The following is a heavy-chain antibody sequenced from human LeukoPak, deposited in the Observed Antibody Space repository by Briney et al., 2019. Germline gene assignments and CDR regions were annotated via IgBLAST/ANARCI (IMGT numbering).Heavy chain of an antibody. CDR1: GGTFSSYA. V-gene: IGHV1-69*05. D-gene: IGHD6-13*01. CDR3: ARGLIAAAVADKFYDWYFDL. J-gene: IGHJ2*01. Sequence: GSSVKVSCKASGGTFSSYAISWVRQAPGQGLEWMGGIIPIFGTANYAQKFQGRVTITTDESTSTAYMELSSLRSEDTAVYYCARGLIAAAVADKFYDWYFDLWGRGTLVTVSS. CDR2: IIPIFGTA.